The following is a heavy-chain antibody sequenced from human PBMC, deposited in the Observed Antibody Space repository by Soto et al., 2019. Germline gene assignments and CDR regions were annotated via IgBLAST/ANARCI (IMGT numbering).Heavy chain of an antibody. J-gene: IGHJ5*02. CDR1: GASIRSYY. CDR3: ARVKGGYTGYDSGWFDP. D-gene: IGHD5-12*01. V-gene: IGHV4-59*01. CDR2: IYYSGST. Sequence: SATLSLTCTVSGASIRSYYWSWIRQPPGKGLEWIGYIYYSGSTNYNPSLKSRITISVDTSKNQFSLSLSSVTAADTAVYYCARVKGGYTGYDSGWFDPWGQGTLVTVS.